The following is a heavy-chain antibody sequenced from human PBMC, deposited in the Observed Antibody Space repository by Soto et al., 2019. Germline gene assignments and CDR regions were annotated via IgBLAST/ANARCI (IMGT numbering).Heavy chain of an antibody. CDR1: GVNFGGFG. CDR2: ISYDGSNK. CDR3: AKPPRPHGDYGFYYMDV. V-gene: IGHV3-30*18. Sequence: PGGSLRLCWAASGVNFGGFGMRWVRQDPGKGLEWVAVISYDGSNKYYADSVKGRFTISRDNSKNTLYLQMNSLRAEDTAVYYYAKPPRPHGDYGFYYMDVRGKGTTVTVSS. J-gene: IGHJ6*03. D-gene: IGHD4-17*01.